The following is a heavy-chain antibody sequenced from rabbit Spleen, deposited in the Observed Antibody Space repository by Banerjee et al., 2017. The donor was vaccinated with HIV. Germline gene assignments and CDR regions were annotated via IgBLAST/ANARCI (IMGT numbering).Heavy chain of an antibody. CDR1: GFSFSSSYW. Sequence: QSLEESGGDLVKPGASLTLTCTASGFSFSSSYWICWVRQAPGKGLEWIACIYGGSSGSTYHASWAKGRFTISKTSSTTVTLQMTSLTAADTATYYATNSNFYRGYFDLWGQGTLVTVS. CDR2: IYGGSSGST. D-gene: IGHD1-1*01. J-gene: IGHJ4*01. V-gene: IGHV1S40*01. CDR3: TNSNFYRGYFDL.